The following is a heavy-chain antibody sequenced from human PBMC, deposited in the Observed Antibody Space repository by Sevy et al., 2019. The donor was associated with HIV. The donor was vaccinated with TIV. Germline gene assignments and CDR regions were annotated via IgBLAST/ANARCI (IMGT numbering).Heavy chain of an antibody. V-gene: IGHV3-74*01. CDR2: VDNDGSGT. CDR1: GSTFTNYW. Sequence: GESLKISCAASGSTFTNYWMHWVRQAPGKGLVWVSRVDNDGSGTNYADSVKGRFTISRDNAKNTVYLQMNSLRAEDTAVYYCTRDMYGIDYWGQGTLVTVSS. D-gene: IGHD2-8*01. J-gene: IGHJ4*02. CDR3: TRDMYGIDY.